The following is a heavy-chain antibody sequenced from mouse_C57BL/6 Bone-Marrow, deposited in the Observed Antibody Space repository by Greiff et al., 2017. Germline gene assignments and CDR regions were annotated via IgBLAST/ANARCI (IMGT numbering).Heavy chain of an antibody. J-gene: IGHJ2*01. V-gene: IGHV1-59*01. Sequence: QVQLQQPGAELVRPGTSVKLSCKASGYTFTSYWMHWVKQRPGQGLEWIGVIDPSDSYTNYNQKFKGKATLTVDTSSSTAYMQLSSLTSEDSAVYYCARHGGSNVFDYWGQGTTLTVSS. CDR1: GYTFTSYW. CDR2: IDPSDSYT. CDR3: ARHGGSNVFDY. D-gene: IGHD1-1*01.